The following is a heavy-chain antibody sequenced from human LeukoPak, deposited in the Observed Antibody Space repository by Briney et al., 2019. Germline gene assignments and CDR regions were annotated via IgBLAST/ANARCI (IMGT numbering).Heavy chain of an antibody. CDR1: GYTFTSYG. J-gene: IGHJ4*02. V-gene: IGHV1-18*01. CDR2: ISAYNGNT. D-gene: IGHD6-19*01. Sequence: ASVKVSCKASGYTFTSYGISWVRQAPGQGLEWMGWISAYNGNTNYAQKLQGRVTMTTDTSTSTAYMELRSLRSDDTAVYYCARAPIAVADYYFDYWGQGTLVTVSS. CDR3: ARAPIAVADYYFDY.